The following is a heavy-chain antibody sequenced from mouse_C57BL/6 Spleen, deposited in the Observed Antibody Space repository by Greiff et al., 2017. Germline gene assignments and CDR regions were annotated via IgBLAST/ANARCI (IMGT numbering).Heavy chain of an antibody. CDR1: GFTFSSYA. CDR3: TRVYYGSSYPYAMDY. D-gene: IGHD1-1*01. J-gene: IGHJ4*01. CDR2: ISSGGDYI. V-gene: IGHV5-9-1*02. Sequence: DVMLVESGEGLVKPGGSLKLSCAASGFTFSSYAMSWVRQTPEKRLEWVAYISSGGDYIYYADTVKGRFTISRDNARNTLYLQMSSLKSEDTAMYYCTRVYYGSSYPYAMDYWGQGTSVTVSS.